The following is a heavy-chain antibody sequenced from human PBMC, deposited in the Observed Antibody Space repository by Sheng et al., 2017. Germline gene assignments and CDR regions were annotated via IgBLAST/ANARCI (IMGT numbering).Heavy chain of an antibody. D-gene: IGHD6-6*01. CDR1: GYSISNDYY. V-gene: IGHV4-38-2*02. Sequence: QVQLQESGPGLVKPSETLSLTCTVSGYSISNDYYWGWIRQPPGKGLEWIGAIYHSGSTYYNPSLKSRVTISVDTSKNQFSLKLNSVTAADTAVYYCARSSSSSVYNWFTPGAREPWSPSPQ. CDR3: ARSSSSSVYNWFTP. CDR2: IYHSGST. J-gene: IGHJ5*02.